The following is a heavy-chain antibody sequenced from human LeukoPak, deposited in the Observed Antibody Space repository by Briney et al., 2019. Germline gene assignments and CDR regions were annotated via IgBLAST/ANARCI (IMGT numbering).Heavy chain of an antibody. J-gene: IGHJ4*02. CDR2: IFYSGST. D-gene: IGHD6-19*01. V-gene: IGHV4-59*01. Sequence: SQTLSLTCTVSGRSISSYDCSWIRQPPGKGLELVGYIFYSGSTNYNPSLKSRVTISVDTSKNQFSLKLSSVTAADTAIYYCARDGRAGSLFAYWGQGTLVTVSS. CDR3: ARDGRAGSLFAY. CDR1: GRSISSYD.